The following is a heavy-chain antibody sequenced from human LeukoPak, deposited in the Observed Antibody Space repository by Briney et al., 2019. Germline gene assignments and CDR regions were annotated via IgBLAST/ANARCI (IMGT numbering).Heavy chain of an antibody. CDR2: INHSGST. J-gene: IGHJ4*02. V-gene: IGHV4-34*01. D-gene: IGHD3-9*01. CDR3: AREGGGYFDWTY. CDR1: GGSFSGYY. Sequence: SETLSLTCAVYGGSFSGYYWSWIRQPPGKGLEWIGEINHSGSTNYNPSLKSRVTISVDTSKNQFSLKLSSVTAADTAVYYCAREGGGYFDWTYWGQGTLVTVSS.